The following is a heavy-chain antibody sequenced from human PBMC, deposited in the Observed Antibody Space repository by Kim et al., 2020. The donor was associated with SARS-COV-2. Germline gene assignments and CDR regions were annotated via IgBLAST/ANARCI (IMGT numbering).Heavy chain of an antibody. CDR3: ARAPTTMIVVITAFDY. D-gene: IGHD3-22*01. V-gene: IGHV4-31*03. Sequence: SETLSLTCTVSGGSISSGGYYWSWIRQYPGKGLERIGYIYYSGSTYYNPSLKSRITISVDTSKNQFSLKLTSVTAADTAVYYCARAPTTMIVVITAFDYWGQGTLVTVSS. CDR1: GGSISSGGYY. CDR2: IYYSGST. J-gene: IGHJ4*02.